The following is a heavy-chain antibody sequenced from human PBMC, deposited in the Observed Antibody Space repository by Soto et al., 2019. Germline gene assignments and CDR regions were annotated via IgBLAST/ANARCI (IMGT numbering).Heavy chain of an antibody. Sequence: EVQLLESGGALVQPGVSLSLSCAASGFTYNNYAMGWVRQAPGKGLEWVSAISSSGYSAYYADSVKGRFTISRDNSRNTMFLQMNKLSAEDTAVYYCAKGSVGVAAKFDSWGQGTQVTVSS. J-gene: IGHJ4*02. CDR1: GFTYNNYA. V-gene: IGHV3-23*01. D-gene: IGHD2-21*02. CDR2: ISSSGYSA. CDR3: AKGSVGVAAKFDS.